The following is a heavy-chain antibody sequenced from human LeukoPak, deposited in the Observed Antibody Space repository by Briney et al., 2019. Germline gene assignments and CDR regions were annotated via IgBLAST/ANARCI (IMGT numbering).Heavy chain of an antibody. V-gene: IGHV4-34*01. J-gene: IGHJ4*02. Sequence: SETLSLTCAVYGGSFSGYYWSWIRQPPGKGLEWIGEINHSGSTNYKSSLKSRVTISVDTSKNQFPLKLSSVTAADTAVYYCARGGISGYVYWGQGTLVTVSS. D-gene: IGHD5-12*01. CDR2: INHSGST. CDR3: ARGGISGYVY. CDR1: GGSFSGYY.